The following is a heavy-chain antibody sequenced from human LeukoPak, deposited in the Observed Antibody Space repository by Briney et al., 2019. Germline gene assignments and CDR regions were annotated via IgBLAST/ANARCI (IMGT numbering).Heavy chain of an antibody. D-gene: IGHD2-2*01. CDR2: IKSKTDGGTT. Sequence: PGGSLRLSCAASGFTFNNAWMSWVRQAPGKGLEWVGRIKSKTDGGTTDYAAPVKGRFTISRDDSKNTLYLQMNSLKTEDTAVYYCARERVEYQLLSKRGVYYFDYWGQGTLVTVSS. CDR3: ARERVEYQLLSKRGVYYFDY. V-gene: IGHV3-15*01. CDR1: GFTFNNAW. J-gene: IGHJ4*02.